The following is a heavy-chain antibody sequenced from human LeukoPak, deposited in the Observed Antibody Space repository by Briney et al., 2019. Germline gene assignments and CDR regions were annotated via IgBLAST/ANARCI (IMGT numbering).Heavy chain of an antibody. J-gene: IGHJ4*02. D-gene: IGHD3-3*01. CDR1: GYTFTSYY. V-gene: IGHV1-46*01. CDR2: INPSGGST. CDR3: ARGLSFAAGYDFWSGYYRNY. Sequence: ASVKVSCKASGYTFTSYYMHWVRQAPGQGLEWMGIINPSGGSTSYAQKFQGGVTMTRDTSTSTVYMELSSLRSEDTAVYYCARGLSFAAGYDFWSGYYRNYWGQGTLVTVSS.